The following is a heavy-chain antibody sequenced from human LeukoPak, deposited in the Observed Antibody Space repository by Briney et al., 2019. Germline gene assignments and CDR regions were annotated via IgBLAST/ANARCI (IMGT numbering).Heavy chain of an antibody. CDR1: GFTFSSYG. D-gene: IGHD3-22*01. V-gene: IGHV3-33*01. CDR3: AREYYDSSGYFDY. Sequence: PGGSLRLSCAASGFTFSSYGMHWVRQAPGKGLEWVAVIWYDGSNKYYADSVKGRFTISRDNSKNTLYLQMNSLRAEDTAVYYCAREYYDSSGYFDYWGQGTLVTVSS. CDR2: IWYDGSNK. J-gene: IGHJ4*02.